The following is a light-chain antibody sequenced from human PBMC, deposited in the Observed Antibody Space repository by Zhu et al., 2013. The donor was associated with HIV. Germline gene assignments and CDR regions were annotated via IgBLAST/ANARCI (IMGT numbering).Light chain of an antibody. CDR3: QAWHSDTVI. V-gene: IGLV3-1*01. J-gene: IGLJ2*01. CDR1: KLGNKY. CDR2: QDT. Sequence: SYELTQPPSVSVSPGQTASITCSGDKLGNKYTCWYQQKPGQSPVLVIYQDTKRPSGIPERFSGSKSANTATVTIRGTQALDEADYYCQAWHSDTVIFGGGTRLTVL.